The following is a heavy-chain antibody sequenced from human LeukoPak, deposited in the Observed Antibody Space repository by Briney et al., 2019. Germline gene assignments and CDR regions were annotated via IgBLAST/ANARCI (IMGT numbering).Heavy chain of an antibody. Sequence: SVKVSCKASGGTFSSYAISWVRQAPGQGLEWMGGIIPIFGTANYAQKFQGRVTITADESTSTAYIELSSLRSEDTAVYYCARSLSYYYDSSGYYSDAFDIWGQGTMVTVSS. D-gene: IGHD3-22*01. CDR3: ARSLSYYYDSSGYYSDAFDI. V-gene: IGHV1-69*13. CDR1: GGTFSSYA. J-gene: IGHJ3*02. CDR2: IIPIFGTA.